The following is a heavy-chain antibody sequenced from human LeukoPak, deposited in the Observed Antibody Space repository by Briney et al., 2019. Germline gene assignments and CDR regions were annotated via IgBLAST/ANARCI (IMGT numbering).Heavy chain of an antibody. CDR2: IYSDGSKQ. CDR1: GFIFNNYG. D-gene: IGHD3-22*01. V-gene: IGHV3-33*06. Sequence: GGTLTLSCAASGFIFNNYGMHWVRQAPGKGLEWGAVIYSDGSKQNYADSVKGRFTISRDDSKNTVYLQMNSLRADDTAVYYCAKDVRSGYFDYWGQGTLVTVSS. J-gene: IGHJ4*02. CDR3: AKDVRSGYFDY.